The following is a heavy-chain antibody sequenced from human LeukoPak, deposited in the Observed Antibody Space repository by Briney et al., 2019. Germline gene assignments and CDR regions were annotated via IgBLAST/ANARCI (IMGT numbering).Heavy chain of an antibody. V-gene: IGHV4-34*01. Sequence: PSETLSLTCAVYGGSFSGYYWSWIRQPPGRGLEWIGSIYYSGSTYHNPSLKSRVTISLVTSKNQFSLKLSSVTAADTAVYYCARNFLHTYYFDYWGQGTLVTVSS. CDR3: ARNFLHTYYFDY. CDR1: GGSFSGYY. J-gene: IGHJ4*02. D-gene: IGHD2/OR15-2a*01. CDR2: IYYSGST.